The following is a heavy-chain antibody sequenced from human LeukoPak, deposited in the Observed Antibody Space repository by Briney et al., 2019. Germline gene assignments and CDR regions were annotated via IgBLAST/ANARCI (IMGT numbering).Heavy chain of an antibody. Sequence: GGALSHSCVASGLIFSEYGMHWVRPAPGRGLEWGTFVLYDGTITYDADSVKGQIAISRDSTKNTLFLQMDSLGDEDTAVYYCARGIRGAARLDYWGQGTLVTVSS. CDR3: ARGIRGAARLDY. J-gene: IGHJ4*03. CDR1: GLIFSEYG. D-gene: IGHD6-6*01. V-gene: IGHV3-30*02. CDR2: VLYDGTIT.